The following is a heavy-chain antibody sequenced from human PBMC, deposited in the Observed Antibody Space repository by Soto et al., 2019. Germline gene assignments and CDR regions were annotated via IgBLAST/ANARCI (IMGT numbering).Heavy chain of an antibody. CDR2: ISWNSGSI. CDR1: GFTFDDYA. D-gene: IGHD3-9*01. Sequence: GGSLRLSCAASGFTFDDYAMHWVRQAPGKGLEWVSGISWNSGSIGYADSVKGRFTISRDNAKNSLYLQMNSLRAEDTALYYCAKATGAGSYYDILTGYYNWFDPWGQGTLVTVSS. V-gene: IGHV3-9*01. J-gene: IGHJ5*02. CDR3: AKATGAGSYYDILTGYYNWFDP.